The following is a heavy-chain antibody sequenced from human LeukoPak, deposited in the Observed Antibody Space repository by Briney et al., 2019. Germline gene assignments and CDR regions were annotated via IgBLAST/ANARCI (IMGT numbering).Heavy chain of an antibody. Sequence: GGSLRLSCAASGFTFSSYAMSWVRQAPGKGLEWVSAISGSGGSTYYADSVKGRFTISRDDSKNTLYLQMNSLRSEDTAVYYCARTTTFAPHFDYWGQGTLVTVSS. CDR3: ARTTTFAPHFDY. D-gene: IGHD1-1*01. V-gene: IGHV3-23*01. CDR1: GFTFSSYA. J-gene: IGHJ4*02. CDR2: ISGSGGST.